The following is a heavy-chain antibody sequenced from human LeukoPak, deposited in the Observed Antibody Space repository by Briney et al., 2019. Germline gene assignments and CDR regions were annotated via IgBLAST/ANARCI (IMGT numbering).Heavy chain of an antibody. V-gene: IGHV4-61*02. CDR1: GGSISSGSYY. J-gene: IGHJ4*02. Sequence: SQTLSLTCTVSGGSISSGSYYCGWIQRPAGNGLEWIGRIYTSGSTHYNPSLKSRIIISVDTSKNQFSLKLSSVTAADTAVYYCARSLDTFDDYWGQGTLVTVSS. D-gene: IGHD3-16*01. CDR3: ARSLDTFDDY. CDR2: IYTSGST.